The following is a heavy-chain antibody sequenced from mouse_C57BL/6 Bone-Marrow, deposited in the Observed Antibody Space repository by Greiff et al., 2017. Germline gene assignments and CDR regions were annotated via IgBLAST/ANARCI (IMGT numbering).Heavy chain of an antibody. CDR1: GYSITSGYY. J-gene: IGHJ4*01. D-gene: IGHD1-1*01. CDR2: ISYDGSN. Sequence: EVKLVESGPGLVKPSQSLSLTCSVTGYSITSGYYWNWIRQFPGNKLEWMGYISYDGSNNYNPSLKNRISITRDTSNNQFFLKLNSVTTEDTATYYCASRGYYYGSSSYYYAMDYWGQGTSVTVSS. V-gene: IGHV3-6*01. CDR3: ASRGYYYGSSSYYYAMDY.